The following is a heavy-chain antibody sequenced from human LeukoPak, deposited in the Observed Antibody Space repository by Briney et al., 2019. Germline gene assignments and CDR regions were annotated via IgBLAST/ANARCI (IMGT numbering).Heavy chain of an antibody. Sequence: GGSLRLSCAASGFTFSSYWMSWVRQAPGKGLEWVANIKQDGSEKYYVDSVKGRFTISRDNAKNSLYLQMNSLRAEDTAVYYCARVGVDTAMDMYYYYYMDVWGKGTTVTISS. J-gene: IGHJ6*03. CDR2: IKQDGSEK. CDR1: GFTFSSYW. D-gene: IGHD5-18*01. CDR3: ARVGVDTAMDMYYYYYMDV. V-gene: IGHV3-7*01.